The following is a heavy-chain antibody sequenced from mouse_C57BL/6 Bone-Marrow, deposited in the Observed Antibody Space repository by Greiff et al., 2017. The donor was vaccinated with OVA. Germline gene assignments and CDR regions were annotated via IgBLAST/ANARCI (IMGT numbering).Heavy chain of an antibody. Sequence: QVQLQQPGAELVKPGASVKMSCKASGYTFTSYWITWVKQRPGQGLEWIGDIYPGSGSTNYNEKFKSKATLTVDTSSSTAYMQLSSLTSKDYAVYDYARESTTVVGPFAYWGQGTLVTVSA. D-gene: IGHD1-1*01. J-gene: IGHJ3*01. V-gene: IGHV1-55*01. CDR3: ARESTTVVGPFAY. CDR2: IYPGSGST. CDR1: GYTFTSYW.